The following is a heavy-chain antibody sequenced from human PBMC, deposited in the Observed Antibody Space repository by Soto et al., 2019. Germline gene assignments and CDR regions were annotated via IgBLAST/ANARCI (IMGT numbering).Heavy chain of an antibody. D-gene: IGHD4-17*01. CDR2: INHSGST. J-gene: IGHJ6*03. Sequence: QVQLQQWGAGLLKPSETLSLTCAVYGGSFSGYYWSWIRQPPGKGLEWIGEINHSGSTNYNPSLKSRGTISVDTSKNQFSLKLSSVTAADTAVYYFARDASTVTTLGPLYYDYYYYMDGLGKGTTVTVSS. CDR3: ARDASTVTTLGPLYYDYYYYMDG. V-gene: IGHV4-34*01. CDR1: GGSFSGYY.